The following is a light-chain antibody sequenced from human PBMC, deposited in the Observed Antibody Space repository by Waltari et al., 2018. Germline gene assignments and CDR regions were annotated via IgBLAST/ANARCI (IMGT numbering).Light chain of an antibody. V-gene: IGLV3-25*03. Sequence: SYELTQPPSLSVSPGQTATITCSGAALPKQFAFWYQQKPGPAPVLVTYKDTERPSGIPDRFSGSTSGTTGTLTISGVQAEDEADYYCQSADSTSTHVVFGGGTKLTVL. J-gene: IGLJ2*01. CDR3: QSADSTSTHVV. CDR2: KDT. CDR1: ALPKQF.